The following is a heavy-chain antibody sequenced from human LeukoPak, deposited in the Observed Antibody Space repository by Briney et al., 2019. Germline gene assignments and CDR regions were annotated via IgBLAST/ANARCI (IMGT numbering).Heavy chain of an antibody. CDR1: GGSFSGYY. CDR3: AREIVLGYCSSTSCYWRFDP. CDR2: INHSGST. J-gene: IGHJ5*02. Sequence: SETLSLTCAVYGGSFSGYYWSWIRQPPGKGLEWLGEINHSGSTNYNPSLKSRVTISVDTSKNQFSLKLSSVTAADTAVYYCAREIVLGYCSSTSCYWRFDPWGQGTLVTVSS. D-gene: IGHD2-2*01. V-gene: IGHV4-34*01.